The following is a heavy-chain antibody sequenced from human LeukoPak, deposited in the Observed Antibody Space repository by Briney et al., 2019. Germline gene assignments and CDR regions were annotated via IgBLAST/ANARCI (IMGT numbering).Heavy chain of an antibody. Sequence: PGRSLRLSCAASGFTFSSYAMHWVRQAPGKGLEWVAVISYDGSNKYYADSVKGRFTISRDNSKNTLYLQMNSLRAEDTAVYYCARDRKGGYSSGWYNFDYWGQGTLVTVSS. V-gene: IGHV3-30*04. CDR1: GFTFSSYA. D-gene: IGHD6-19*01. J-gene: IGHJ4*02. CDR3: ARDRKGGYSSGWYNFDY. CDR2: ISYDGSNK.